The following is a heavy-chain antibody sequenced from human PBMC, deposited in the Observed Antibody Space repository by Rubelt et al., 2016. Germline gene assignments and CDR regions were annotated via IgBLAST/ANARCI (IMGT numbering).Heavy chain of an antibody. CDR3: ARAPYGYYYYYGMDV. CDR1: GGSISSSSYY. CDR2: IYYSGNS. Sequence: QLQLQESGPGLVKPSETLSLTCTVSGGSISSSSYYWGWIRQPPGKGLEWIGGIYYSGNSYYNPSLMSRVPISVDTSKNQFSLKLSSVTAADTAVYYCARAPYGYYYYYGMDVWGQGTTVTVSS. V-gene: IGHV4-39*07. J-gene: IGHJ6*02. D-gene: IGHD2-21*01.